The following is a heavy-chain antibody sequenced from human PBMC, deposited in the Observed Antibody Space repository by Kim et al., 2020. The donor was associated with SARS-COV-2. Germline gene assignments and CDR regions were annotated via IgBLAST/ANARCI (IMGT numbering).Heavy chain of an antibody. D-gene: IGHD6-13*01. CDR3: ARVESGYTSTWYVWFDP. J-gene: IGHJ5*02. Sequence: GGSLRLSCAASGFTFSSYWMTWVRQAPGKGLEWVANIKQDGSEKYYVDSLKGRFTISRDNAKSSLYLQMNSLRAEDTAVYYCARVESGYTSTWYVWFDPWGQGTLVTVSS. CDR2: IKQDGSEK. CDR1: GFTFSSYW. V-gene: IGHV3-7*03.